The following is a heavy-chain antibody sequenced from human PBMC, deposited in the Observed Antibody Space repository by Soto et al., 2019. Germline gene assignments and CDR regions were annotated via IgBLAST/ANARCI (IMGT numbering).Heavy chain of an antibody. Sequence: QVQLQESGPGLVKPSQTLSLTYTVSGGSISSGGYYWSWIRQHPGKGLEWIGYIYYSGSTYYNPSLKSRVTISVDPSKNQFSLKLSSVTAADTAVYYCARDPPGGRAVYAFDIWGQGTMVTVSS. J-gene: IGHJ3*02. CDR2: IYYSGST. D-gene: IGHD6-19*01. CDR1: GGSISSGGYY. V-gene: IGHV4-31*03. CDR3: ARDPPGGRAVYAFDI.